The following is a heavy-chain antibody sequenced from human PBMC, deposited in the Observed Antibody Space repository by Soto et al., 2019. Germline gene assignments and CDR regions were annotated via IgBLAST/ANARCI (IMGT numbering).Heavy chain of an antibody. Sequence: EVQLLESGGGLVQPGGSLRLSCAASGFTFSSYAMSWVRQAPGKGLEWVSAISGSGGSTYYADSVKGRFTISRDNSKNTLYLLMNSLRAEDTAVYYCAKDHSGSYLRDYFDYWGQGTLVTVSS. D-gene: IGHD3-10*01. V-gene: IGHV3-23*01. CDR2: ISGSGGST. CDR1: GFTFSSYA. J-gene: IGHJ4*02. CDR3: AKDHSGSYLRDYFDY.